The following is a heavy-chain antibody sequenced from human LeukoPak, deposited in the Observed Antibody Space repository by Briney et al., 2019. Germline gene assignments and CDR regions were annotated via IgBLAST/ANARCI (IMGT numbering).Heavy chain of an antibody. V-gene: IGHV3-72*01. CDR2: SRNKANSYTT. J-gene: IGHJ3*02. CDR1: GFSFSGHW. CDR3: SRDVSTAAGSSAFDM. Sequence: PGGSLRLSCTASGFSFSGHWMHWARQLPGKGLEWVGRSRNKANSYTTEYVASVKGRFTISRDDSKNSLYLQMNSLKTEDTAVYYCSRDVSTAAGSSAFDMWGQGTMVTVSS. D-gene: IGHD6-13*01.